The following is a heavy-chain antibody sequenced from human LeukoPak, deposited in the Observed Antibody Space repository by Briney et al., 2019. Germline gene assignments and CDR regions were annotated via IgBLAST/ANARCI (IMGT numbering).Heavy chain of an antibody. Sequence: GGSLRLSCAASGFTFSDYYMSWIRQAPGKGLEWVSYISSSGSTIYYADSVKGRFTISRDNAKNSLYLQMNSLRAEDTAVYYCARDELILTGYYTYYHYGMDVWGQGTTVTVSS. V-gene: IGHV3-11*01. CDR1: GFTFSDYY. CDR3: ARDELILTGYYTYYHYGMDV. J-gene: IGHJ6*02. D-gene: IGHD3-9*01. CDR2: ISSSGSTI.